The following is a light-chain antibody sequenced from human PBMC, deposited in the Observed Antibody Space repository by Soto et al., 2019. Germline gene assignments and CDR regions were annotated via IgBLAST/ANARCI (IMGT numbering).Light chain of an antibody. CDR2: DAS. CDR1: QSVVTY. Sequence: EIVLTQSPATLSLSPGERATLSCRASQSVVTYLAWYQQKPGQAPRLLIYDASNRATGIPARFSGSGSGTDFTITISSLEPEDFAGYYCQQRSNWPLATFGGGTKVEIK. J-gene: IGKJ4*01. CDR3: QQRSNWPLAT. V-gene: IGKV3-11*01.